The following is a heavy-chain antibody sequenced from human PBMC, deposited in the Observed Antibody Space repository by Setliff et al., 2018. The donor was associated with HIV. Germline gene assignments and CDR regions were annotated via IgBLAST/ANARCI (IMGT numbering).Heavy chain of an antibody. CDR1: GDSITGSFY. J-gene: IGHJ6*02. CDR3: ARGGPAVAYAVDV. Sequence: SETLSLTCGVSGDSITGSFYWAWIRQPPGKGLEWIANIYPSGSIWPSGTSNYNPSRKGRGTISLDMSQNQFSLKANSFTAADTAIYYCARGGPAVAYAVDVWGQGTTVTVS. D-gene: IGHD5-12*01. CDR2: IWPSGTS. V-gene: IGHV4-38-2*01.